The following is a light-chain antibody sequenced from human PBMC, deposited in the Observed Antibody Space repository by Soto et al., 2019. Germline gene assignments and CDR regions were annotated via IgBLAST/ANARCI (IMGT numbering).Light chain of an antibody. CDR1: SSDVGGYSY. J-gene: IGLJ1*01. Sequence: QSVLTQPASVPGSPGQSITISCTGTSSDVGGYSYVSWYQQHPGKAPKLMIYEVSDRPSGVSNRFSGSKSGNTASLTISGLQAEDEADYYCSSYTTTNTHVFGTGTKVTVL. CDR3: SSYTTTNTHV. V-gene: IGLV2-14*01. CDR2: EVS.